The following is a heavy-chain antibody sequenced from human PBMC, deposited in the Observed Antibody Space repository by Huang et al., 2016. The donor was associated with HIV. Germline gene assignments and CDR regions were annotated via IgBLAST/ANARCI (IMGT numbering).Heavy chain of an antibody. Sequence: QVHLQQWGAGLLKSAETLSLTCAVYGGSLSGYYWSWLRQTPGKGLEWIGEINQLGIPNYNPSLKSRVSISMDGSKKQFSLKLKSISDADTAVYFCARDATKNPRGWFDPWGQGTLVTVSS. D-gene: IGHD3-10*01. CDR3: ARDATKNPRGWFDP. J-gene: IGHJ5*02. CDR2: INQLGIP. V-gene: IGHV4-34*02. CDR1: GGSLSGYY.